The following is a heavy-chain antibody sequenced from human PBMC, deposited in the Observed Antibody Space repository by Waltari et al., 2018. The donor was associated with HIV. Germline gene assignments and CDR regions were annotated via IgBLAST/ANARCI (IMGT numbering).Heavy chain of an antibody. CDR3: AKEGATLTPSAYFYYYGMDV. CDR2: RRYGGTSK. CDR1: GFTFTGYD. Sequence: QVQLVESGGGVVQPGGSLRLSCAASGFTFTGYDIPWFRQAPGKGRVWLAFRRYGGTSKYYADSMEGRFTISRNNSKNALYLQMNSLRAEDTALYYCAKEGATLTPSAYFYYYGMDVWGQGTTVTVSS. J-gene: IGHJ6*02. D-gene: IGHD1-20*01. V-gene: IGHV3-30*02.